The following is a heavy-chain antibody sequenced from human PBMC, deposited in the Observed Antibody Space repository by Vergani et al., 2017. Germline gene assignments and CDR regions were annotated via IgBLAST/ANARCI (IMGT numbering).Heavy chain of an antibody. CDR2: IYTSGST. CDR3: AKSSSSSWYMEPWFDP. D-gene: IGHD6-13*01. Sequence: QVQLQESGPGLVKPSETLSLTCTVSGGSISSYYWSWTRQPAGKGLEWIGRIYTSGSTNYNPSLKSRVTMSVDTSKNQFSLKLSSVTAADTAVYYCAKSSSSSWYMEPWFDPWGQGTLVTVSS. V-gene: IGHV4-4*07. J-gene: IGHJ5*02. CDR1: GGSISSYY.